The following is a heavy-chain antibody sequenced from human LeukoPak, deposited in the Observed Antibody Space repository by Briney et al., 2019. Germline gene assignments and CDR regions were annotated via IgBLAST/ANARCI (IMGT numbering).Heavy chain of an antibody. D-gene: IGHD2-2*01. V-gene: IGHV3-30*18. J-gene: IGHJ4*02. CDR1: GFTFDTYG. CDR3: AKGGYCSATRCYVGKGMDD. Sequence: GRSLRLSCAASGFTFDTYGMHWVRQAPGKGLEWVAVISHDGVDKYYADSVKGRFTISRDNSKNTVSLQVNSLRAEDTAAYYCAKGGYCSATRCYVGKGMDDWGQGTLVTVSS. CDR2: ISHDGVDK.